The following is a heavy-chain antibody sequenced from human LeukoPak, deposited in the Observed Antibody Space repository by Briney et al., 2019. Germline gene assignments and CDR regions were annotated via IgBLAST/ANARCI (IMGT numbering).Heavy chain of an antibody. Sequence: GASLRLSCAASGFTFSSYAMSWVRQAPGKGLEWVSAISGSGGSTYYADSVKGRFTISSDNSKNTLDLQMNSLRAEDTGVYYCAKLGSAMVLFYFDYWGEGGLVSVCS. CDR2: ISGSGGST. J-gene: IGHJ4*02. V-gene: IGHV3-23*01. CDR3: AKLGSAMVLFYFDY. CDR1: GFTFSSYA. D-gene: IGHD5-18*01.